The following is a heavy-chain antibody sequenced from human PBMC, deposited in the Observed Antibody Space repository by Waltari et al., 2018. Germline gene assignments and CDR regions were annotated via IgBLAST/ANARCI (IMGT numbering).Heavy chain of an antibody. CDR1: GGTFSSYA. CDR2: IIPILGTA. J-gene: IGHJ6*02. Sequence: QVQLVQSGAEVKKPGSSVKVSCKASGGTFSSYAISWVRQAPGQGLEWMGGIIPILGTANYEQKFQGRVTITADESTSTADMELSSLRSEDTAVYYCARSPSDPIVEWLFGMDVWGQGTTVTVSS. CDR3: ARSPSDPIVEWLFGMDV. V-gene: IGHV1-69*01. D-gene: IGHD3-3*01.